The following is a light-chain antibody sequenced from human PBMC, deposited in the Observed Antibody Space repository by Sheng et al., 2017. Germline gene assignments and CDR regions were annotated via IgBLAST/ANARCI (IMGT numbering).Light chain of an antibody. CDR2: DVS. CDR3: TSYTSGTTLWV. Sequence: QSALTQPASVSGSPGQSITISCTGTSSDVGGYNYVSWYQQYPGKAPKLILYDVSNRPSGVSDRFSGFKSGNTASLTISGLQAEDEADYYCTSYTSGTTLWVFGGGTKLAV. CDR1: SSDVGGYNY. J-gene: IGLJ3*02. V-gene: IGLV2-14*03.